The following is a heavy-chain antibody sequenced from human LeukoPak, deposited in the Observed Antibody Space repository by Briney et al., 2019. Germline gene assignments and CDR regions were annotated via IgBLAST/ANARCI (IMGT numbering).Heavy chain of an antibody. V-gene: IGHV6-1*01. D-gene: IGHD5-12*01. Sequence: SQTLSLTCAISGDSVSSNSAAWNWIRQSLSRGLEWLGMTYYRSKWYNDYAVSVESRITINPDTSKNQFSLQLNSVTPEDTAVYYCAREPGGAGYSGYDPFDYWGQGTLVTVSS. CDR2: TYYRSKWYN. J-gene: IGHJ4*02. CDR1: GDSVSSNSAA. CDR3: AREPGGAGYSGYDPFDY.